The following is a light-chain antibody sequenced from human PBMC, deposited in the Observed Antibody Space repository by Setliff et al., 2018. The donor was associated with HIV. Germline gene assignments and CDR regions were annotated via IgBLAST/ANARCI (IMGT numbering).Light chain of an antibody. V-gene: IGLV2-18*02. J-gene: IGLJ1*01. Sequence: QSALAQPPSVSGSPGQSVTISCTGTISDVGTYDRVSWYQQPPGTAPKLMIYEVSNRPSGVPDRFSGSKSGNTASLIISGLQAEDEADYYCFSFTSSSTYGFGPGTKVTVL. CDR3: FSFTSSSTYG. CDR2: EVS. CDR1: ISDVGTYDR.